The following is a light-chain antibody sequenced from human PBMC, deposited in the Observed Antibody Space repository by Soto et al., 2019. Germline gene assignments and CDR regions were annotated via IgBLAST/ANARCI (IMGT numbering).Light chain of an antibody. Sequence: QSALTQPASVSGSPGQSITISCTGTSSDVGGYNYVSWYQQHPGKAPKLMIYEVTNRPSGVSNRFSGSKSGNTASLTISGLQAEEEADYYCSSYTRSSAVIFGGGTKVTVL. V-gene: IGLV2-14*01. CDR2: EVT. CDR1: SSDVGGYNY. CDR3: SSYTRSSAVI. J-gene: IGLJ2*01.